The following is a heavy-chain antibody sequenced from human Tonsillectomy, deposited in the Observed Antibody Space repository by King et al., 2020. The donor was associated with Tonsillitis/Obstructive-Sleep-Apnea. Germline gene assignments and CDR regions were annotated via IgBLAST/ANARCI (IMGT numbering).Heavy chain of an antibody. CDR2: INGSGGST. V-gene: IGHV3-23*04. J-gene: IGHJ3*02. Sequence: VQLVESGGGLVQPGGSLRLSCAASGFTFSSYAVSWVRQAPGKGLEWVSAINGSGGSTYYTDSVKGRFTISRDNSKNTLYLQMSSLRAEDTAVYYCAKDQGASYYYDTSGPVFDIWGQGTMVTVSS. D-gene: IGHD3-22*01. CDR3: AKDQGASYYYDTSGPVFDI. CDR1: GFTFSSYA.